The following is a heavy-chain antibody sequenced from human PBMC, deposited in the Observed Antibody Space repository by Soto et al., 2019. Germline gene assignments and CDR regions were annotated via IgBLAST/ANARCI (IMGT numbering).Heavy chain of an antibody. Sequence: QPGGSLRLSCAASGFTFSSYWMSWVRQAPGKGLEWVANIKQGGSEKYYVDSVKGRFTISRDNAKNSLYLQMNSLRSEDTAVYYCARDSDLVATISDYWGQGTLVTVSS. CDR2: IKQGGSEK. D-gene: IGHD5-12*01. J-gene: IGHJ4*02. CDR3: ARDSDLVATISDY. CDR1: GFTFSSYW. V-gene: IGHV3-7*01.